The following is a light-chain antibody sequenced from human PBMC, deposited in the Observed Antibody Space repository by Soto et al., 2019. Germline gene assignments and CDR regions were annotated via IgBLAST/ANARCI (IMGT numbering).Light chain of an antibody. CDR2: EVS. CDR3: SSYRTNTAVV. CDR1: SSDVGAYNY. J-gene: IGLJ2*01. Sequence: QSVLTQPGSVSGSPGQSITISCTGTSSDVGAYNYVSWYQQYPGEAPKLIIYEVSNRPSGVSNRFSGSKSGNTASLTISGLQAEDEADYYCSSYRTNTAVVFGGGTKVTVL. V-gene: IGLV2-14*01.